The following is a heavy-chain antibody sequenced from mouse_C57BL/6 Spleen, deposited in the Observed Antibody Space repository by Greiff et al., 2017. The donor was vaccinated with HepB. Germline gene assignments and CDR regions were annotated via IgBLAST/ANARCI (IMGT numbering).Heavy chain of an antibody. CDR3: ARVTAQAYAMDY. J-gene: IGHJ4*01. V-gene: IGHV3-6*01. Sequence: DVQLQESGPGLVKPSQSLSLTCSVTGYSITSGYYWNWIRQFPGNKLEWMGYISYDGSNNYNPSLKNRISITRDTSKNQFFLKLNSVTTEDTATYYCARVTAQAYAMDYWGQGTSVTVSS. CDR1: GYSITSGYY. D-gene: IGHD3-2*02. CDR2: ISYDGSN.